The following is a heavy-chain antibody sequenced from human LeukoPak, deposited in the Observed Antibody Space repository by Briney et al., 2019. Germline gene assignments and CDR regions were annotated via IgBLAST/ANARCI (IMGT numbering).Heavy chain of an antibody. CDR2: IIPILGIT. CDR1: GGTFSSYA. CDR3: ARVRRFDDSTGYYYYFDF. J-gene: IGHJ4*02. Sequence: GASVKVSCKASGGTFSSYAISWVRQAPGQGLEWMGRIIPILGITNYAQKFQGRVTITADKSTSTAYMELSSLRSEDTAVFYCARVRRFDDSTGYYYYFDFWGQGTLVTVSS. D-gene: IGHD3-22*01. V-gene: IGHV1-69*04.